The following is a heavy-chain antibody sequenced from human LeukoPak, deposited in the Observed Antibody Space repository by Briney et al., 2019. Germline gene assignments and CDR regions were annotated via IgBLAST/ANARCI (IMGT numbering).Heavy chain of an antibody. D-gene: IGHD5-24*01. CDR1: GFSFSSYD. Sequence: GGSLRLSCAASGFSFSSYDMHWVRQPTGEGLQWVSGIGKGGDTYYAGSVKGRFTTSRENAKNSLYLQMNSLRAGDSAVYFCARGSNLGFEPWGQGTLVAVSS. V-gene: IGHV3-13*04. J-gene: IGHJ5*02. CDR2: IGKGGDT. CDR3: ARGSNLGFEP.